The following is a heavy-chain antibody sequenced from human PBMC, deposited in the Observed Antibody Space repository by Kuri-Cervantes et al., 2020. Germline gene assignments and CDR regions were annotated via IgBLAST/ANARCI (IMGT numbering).Heavy chain of an antibody. D-gene: IGHD3-22*01. Sequence: GESLKISCAASGFTFSSYGMHWVRQAPGKGLEWVAVIWYDGSNKYYADSVKGRFTISRDNSKNTLYLQMNSLRAEDTAVYYCAKGRAYYDSSGYSPGFDYWGQGTLVTVSS. CDR2: IWYDGSNK. J-gene: IGHJ4*02. V-gene: IGHV3-30*02. CDR3: AKGRAYYDSSGYSPGFDY. CDR1: GFTFSSYG.